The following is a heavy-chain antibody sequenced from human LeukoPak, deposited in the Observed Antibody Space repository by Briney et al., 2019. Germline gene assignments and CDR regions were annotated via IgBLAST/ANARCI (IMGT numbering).Heavy chain of an antibody. CDR2: IYYSGST. CDR3: ARAAATTVVTPGGYYYYYMDV. V-gene: IGHV4-59*01. Sequence: SETLSLTCTVSGGSISSYYWSWIRQPPGKGLEWIGYIYYSGSTNYNPSLKSRVTISVDTSKNQFSLKLSSVTAADTAVYYCARAAATTVVTPGGYYYYYMDVWGKGTTVTVSS. D-gene: IGHD4-23*01. CDR1: GGSISSYY. J-gene: IGHJ6*03.